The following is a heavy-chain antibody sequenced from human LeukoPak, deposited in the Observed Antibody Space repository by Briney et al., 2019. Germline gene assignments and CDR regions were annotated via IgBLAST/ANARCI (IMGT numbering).Heavy chain of an antibody. CDR1: GFTFDDYA. Sequence: PGGSLRLSCAASGFTFDDYAIHWVRQAPGKGLEWVSGFTWNTGSTAYADSVKGRFTISRDNAKNSLYLQMNSLRPEDTAVYYCAKDPNYRTTATTFYYFDYWGQGTLVAVSS. CDR3: AKDPNYRTTATTFYYFDY. CDR2: FTWNTGST. V-gene: IGHV3-9*01. D-gene: IGHD4-17*01. J-gene: IGHJ4*02.